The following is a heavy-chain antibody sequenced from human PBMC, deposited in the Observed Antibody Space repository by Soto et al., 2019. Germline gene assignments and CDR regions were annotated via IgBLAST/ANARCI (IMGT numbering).Heavy chain of an antibody. CDR3: AKVGCGVDC. CDR1: GDSVSRGIYH. V-gene: IGHV4-61*01. J-gene: IGHJ4*02. D-gene: IGHD3-3*01. Sequence: QVKLQESGPGLVKPSETLSLTCSVSGDSVSRGIYHWSWIRQPPGKGLEWIGFKPYTGSPDYNPFLKRLVVISIDRSKNQFSLKLSSVTATDPAVYFCAKVGCGVDCGGQGTLVTVSS. CDR2: KPYTGSP.